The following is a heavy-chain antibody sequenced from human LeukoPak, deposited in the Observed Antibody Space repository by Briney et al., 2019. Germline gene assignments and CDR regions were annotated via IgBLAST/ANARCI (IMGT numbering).Heavy chain of an antibody. CDR2: IRGDGSDA. CDR1: GFSFGETW. Sequence: PGGSLRLSCAASGFSFGETWMHWVRQVPGRGLIWVSRIRGDGSDARYAESVKGRFTISRDNAENTLYLQMNSLREEDTAIYYCARDWFHAIDYWGQGTLVTVSS. J-gene: IGHJ4*02. CDR3: ARDWFHAIDY. D-gene: IGHD2/OR15-2a*01. V-gene: IGHV3-74*01.